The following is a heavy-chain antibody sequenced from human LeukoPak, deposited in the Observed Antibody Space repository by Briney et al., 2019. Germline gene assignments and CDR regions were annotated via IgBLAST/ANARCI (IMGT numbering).Heavy chain of an antibody. CDR3: AKWRVETYSSGWCNWLDP. V-gene: IGHV3-23*01. D-gene: IGHD6-19*01. Sequence: GGSLRLSCAASGFTFNTYAMSWVRQAPGMGLEWVSAIKSDGKTHYADSVKGRFTISRDNSKNTLSLQMNSLRAEDTALYYCAKWRVETYSSGWCNWLDPWGQGTQVTVSS. J-gene: IGHJ5*02. CDR2: IKSDGKT. CDR1: GFTFNTYA.